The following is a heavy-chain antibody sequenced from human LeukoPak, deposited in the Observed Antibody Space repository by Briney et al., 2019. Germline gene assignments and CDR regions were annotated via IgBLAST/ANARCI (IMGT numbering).Heavy chain of an antibody. CDR2: INQDGSEQ. CDR1: GFTFSSYW. D-gene: IGHD1-26*01. J-gene: IGHJ5*02. V-gene: IGHV3-7*01. Sequence: PGGSLRLSCAASGFTFSSYWMSWVRQAPGKGLEWVANINQDGSEQYYVDSVKGRFTISRDNTKNSLYLQMNSLRAEDTAVYYCARDPYSHEWEAASWFDPWGQGTLVTVSS. CDR3: ARDPYSHEWEAASWFDP.